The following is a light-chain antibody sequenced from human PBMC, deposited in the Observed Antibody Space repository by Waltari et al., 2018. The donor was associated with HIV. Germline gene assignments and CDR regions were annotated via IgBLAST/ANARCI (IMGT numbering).Light chain of an antibody. Sequence: QSVLTQPPLVSGASGQRVSISCSVGSSNIGSGNHVHGNQQFPGRAPKVLIYANTDRPSGVPDRFSGSKSGYSASLVITGLQAEDDADYYCQSYDSSRSGWVFCGGTKLTVL. J-gene: IGLJ3*02. CDR2: ANT. CDR1: SSNIGSGNH. V-gene: IGLV1-40*01. CDR3: QSYDSSRSGWV.